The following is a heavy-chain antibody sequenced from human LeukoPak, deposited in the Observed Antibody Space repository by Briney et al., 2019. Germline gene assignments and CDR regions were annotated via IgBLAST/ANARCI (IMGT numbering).Heavy chain of an antibody. D-gene: IGHD1-26*01. CDR3: AKHGGSHYNYYFDY. J-gene: IGHJ4*02. CDR1: GFTFSNYA. V-gene: IGHV3-23*01. CDR2: IVDGGGST. Sequence: GGSLRLSCAASGFTFSNYAMSWARQAPGKGLEWVSTIVDGGGSTNYADSVKGRFTTSRDNSNNMMYLQMNSLRAEDTATYYCAKHGGSHYNYYFDYWGQGTLVTVSS.